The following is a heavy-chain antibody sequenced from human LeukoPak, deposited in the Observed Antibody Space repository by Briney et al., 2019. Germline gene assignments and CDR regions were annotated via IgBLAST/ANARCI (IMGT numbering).Heavy chain of an antibody. Sequence: PSQTLSLTCTVSGGSISSGDYYWSWIRQPPGKGLEWIGYIYYSGSTYYNPSLKSQVTISVDTSKNQFSLKLSSVTAADTAVYYCARGPPHYDFWSGYSYFDYWGQGTLVTVSS. CDR1: GGSISSGDYY. CDR3: ARGPPHYDFWSGYSYFDY. D-gene: IGHD3-3*01. V-gene: IGHV4-30-4*08. CDR2: IYYSGST. J-gene: IGHJ4*02.